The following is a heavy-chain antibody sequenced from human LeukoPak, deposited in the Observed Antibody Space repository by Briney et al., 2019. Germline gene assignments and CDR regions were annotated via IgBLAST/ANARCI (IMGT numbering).Heavy chain of an antibody. D-gene: IGHD2-2*01. CDR1: GGSISSSSYY. Sequence: PSETLSLTCTVSGGSISSSSYYWGWIRQPPGKGLEWIGSIYYSGSTYYNPSLKSRVTISVDTSKNQFSLKLSSVTAADTAVYYCARLSYRSSTSCYGVIDYWGQGTLVTVSS. J-gene: IGHJ4*02. CDR3: ARLSYRSSTSCYGVIDY. CDR2: IYYSGST. V-gene: IGHV4-39*01.